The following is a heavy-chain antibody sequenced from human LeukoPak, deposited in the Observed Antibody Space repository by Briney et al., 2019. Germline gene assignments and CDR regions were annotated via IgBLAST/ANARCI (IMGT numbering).Heavy chain of an antibody. CDR1: GFAFSDYS. V-gene: IGHV3-48*02. D-gene: IGHD2/OR15-2a*01. Sequence: GGSLRLSRAASGFAFSDYSMNWVRQAQGKGLEWVSYVTSSSNDIQYADSVKGRFTISRDNARNSLFLQMNSLRDEDTAVYYCAIDHFYAFHIWGQGPTVTVSS. CDR2: VTSSSNDI. J-gene: IGHJ3*02. CDR3: AIDHFYAFHI.